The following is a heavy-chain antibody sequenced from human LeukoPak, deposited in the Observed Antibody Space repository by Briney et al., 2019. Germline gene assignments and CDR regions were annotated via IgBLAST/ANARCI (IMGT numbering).Heavy chain of an antibody. CDR2: KYYKSQWYN. D-gene: IGHD6-19*01. V-gene: IGHV6-1*01. CDR3: ARSVDSSGWFDGFDV. J-gene: IGHJ6*02. Sequence: SQTLSLTCAISGDSFSSNSATWNCISQSPSIGLESLGRKYYKSQWYNDYSVSVKSRITISPDTSKNQFSLQLNSVSPEDTAVYYCARSVDSSGWFDGFDVWGQGTTVIVSS. CDR1: GDSFSSNSAT.